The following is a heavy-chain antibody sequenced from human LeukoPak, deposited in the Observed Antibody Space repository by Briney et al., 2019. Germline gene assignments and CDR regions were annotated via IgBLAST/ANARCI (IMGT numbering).Heavy chain of an antibody. V-gene: IGHV4-38-2*02. CDR1: GYSISSGYY. CDR2: IYHSGST. CDR3: AKAYGSGSYYFFDY. D-gene: IGHD3-10*01. J-gene: IGHJ4*02. Sequence: PSETLSLTCTVSGYSISSGYYWGWIRQPPGKGLEWIGSIYHSGSTYYNPSLKSRVTISVDTSKNQFSLKLSSVTAADTAVYYCAKAYGSGSYYFFDYWGQGTLVTVSS.